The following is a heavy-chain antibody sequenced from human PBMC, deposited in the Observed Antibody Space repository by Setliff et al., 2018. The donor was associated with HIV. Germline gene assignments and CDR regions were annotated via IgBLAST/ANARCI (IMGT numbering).Heavy chain of an antibody. V-gene: IGHV3-15*01. J-gene: IGHJ3*01. CDR3: TREIRDGYPRSSN. CDR1: GFTFNNAW. Sequence: GGSLRLSCAASGFTFNNAWMTWVRQAPGKGLEWVGHIKSKTDGGTTDYAAPVKGRFTISRDDSKKTLYLQMNNLKTEDTGFYFCTREIRDGYPRSSNWGQGTMVTVSS. D-gene: IGHD3-10*01. CDR2: IKSKTDGGTT.